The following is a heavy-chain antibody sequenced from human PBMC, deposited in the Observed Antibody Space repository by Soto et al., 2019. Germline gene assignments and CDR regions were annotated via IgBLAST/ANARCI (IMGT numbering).Heavy chain of an antibody. CDR2: ISGYNGNT. CDR1: GYTFSMSG. Sequence: ASVKVSCKSSGYTFSMSGISWVRQAPGQGLEWMGWISGYNGNTNYAQNLQGRVTLTTDRSTTTVYMELRSLRPDDTAVYYCAREGGYGDYQDAAFDIWGQGTLVTVSS. CDR3: AREGGYGDYQDAAFDI. D-gene: IGHD4-17*01. V-gene: IGHV1-18*01. J-gene: IGHJ3*02.